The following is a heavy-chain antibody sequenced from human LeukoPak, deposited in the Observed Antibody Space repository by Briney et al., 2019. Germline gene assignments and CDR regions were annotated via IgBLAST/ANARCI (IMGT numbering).Heavy chain of an antibody. J-gene: IGHJ4*02. V-gene: IGHV3-7*01. D-gene: IGHD3-16*02. CDR1: GFTFSSYW. Sequence: GGSLRLSCAASGFTFSSYWMNWVRQALGQGLEWVANIKHDGSEEYYVESVKGRFTISRDDGRNSVSLQMNSVRAEDTAVYYCGYTNNFYHWGQGTLVVVSS. CDR2: IKHDGSEE. CDR3: GYTNNFYH.